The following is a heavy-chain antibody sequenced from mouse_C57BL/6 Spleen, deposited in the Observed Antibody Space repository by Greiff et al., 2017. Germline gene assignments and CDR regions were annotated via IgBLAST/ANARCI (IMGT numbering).Heavy chain of an antibody. CDR3: AGYGYYYFDY. Sequence: EVKLMESGPGLVKPSQSLSLTCSVTGYSITSGYYWNWIRQFPGNKLEWMGYISYDGSNNYNPSLKNRISITRDTSKNQFFLKLNSVTTEDTATYYCAGYGYYYFDYWGQGTTLTVSS. J-gene: IGHJ2*01. D-gene: IGHD2-2*01. CDR1: GYSITSGYY. CDR2: ISYDGSN. V-gene: IGHV3-6*01.